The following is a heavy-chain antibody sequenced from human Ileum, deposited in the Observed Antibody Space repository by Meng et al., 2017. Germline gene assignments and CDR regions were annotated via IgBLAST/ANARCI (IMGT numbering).Heavy chain of an antibody. CDR1: GFTFSSSW. CDR2: IIGDGSGA. V-gene: IGHV3-74*01. J-gene: IGHJ4*02. CDR3: AFTLLASPSALTN. D-gene: IGHD3-3*01. Sequence: EGQLVESGGGLAQPGGSLRLSCTASGFTFSSSWVHWVRQAPGRGLAWVSRIIGDGSGANYADSVEGRFTVSRDNAKNTAYLQMSGLRAEDTAVYYCAFTLLASPSALTNWGQGTLVTVSS.